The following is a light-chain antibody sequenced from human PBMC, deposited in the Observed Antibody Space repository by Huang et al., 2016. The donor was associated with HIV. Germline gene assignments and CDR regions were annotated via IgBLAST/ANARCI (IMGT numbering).Light chain of an antibody. CDR1: QTITTY. V-gene: IGKV1-39*01. CDR3: QQSYSSLLS. CDR2: SAS. J-gene: IGKJ4*01. Sequence: DIQMTQSPSSLSASVGDRVIMTCRASQTITTYLNWYQQRPGKAPKLLIYSASSLQSWVPSSFSGSGSGTDFTLTISSLQPEDFATYYCQQSYSSLLSFGGGTKVAIK.